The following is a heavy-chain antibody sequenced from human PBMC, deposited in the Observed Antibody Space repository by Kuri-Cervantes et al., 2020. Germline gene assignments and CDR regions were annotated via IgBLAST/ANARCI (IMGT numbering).Heavy chain of an antibody. CDR3: ARDPAPLQFLE. V-gene: IGHV1-2*02. CDR2: INSKSGGT. J-gene: IGHJ4*02. Sequence: ASVKVSCKTSGYTFTDYYMHWVRQAPGQGLEWVGWINSKSGGTNYAQKFEGRVTLTRDTSISTAYMELTRLRSDDTAVYYCARDPAPLQFLEWGQGTLVTVSS. CDR1: GYTFTDYY. D-gene: IGHD3-3*01.